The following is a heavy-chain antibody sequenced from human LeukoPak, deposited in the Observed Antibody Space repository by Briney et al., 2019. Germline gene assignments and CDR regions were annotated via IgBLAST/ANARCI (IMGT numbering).Heavy chain of an antibody. V-gene: IGHV1-18*01. D-gene: IGHD3-10*01. Sequence: GASVKVSCKASGYTFTSYGISWVRQAPGQGLEWMGWISAYNGNTNYAQKLQGRVTMTTDTSTSTAYMELRSLRSDDTAVYYCAPGYGSGSYRTNTNWFDPWGQGTLVTVSS. CDR1: GYTFTSYG. CDR2: ISAYNGNT. CDR3: APGYGSGSYRTNTNWFDP. J-gene: IGHJ5*02.